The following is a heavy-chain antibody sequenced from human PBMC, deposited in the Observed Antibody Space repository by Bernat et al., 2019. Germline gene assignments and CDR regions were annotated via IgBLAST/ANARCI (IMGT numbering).Heavy chain of an antibody. V-gene: IGHV3-21*01. Sequence: EVQLVESGGGLVKPGGSLRLSCAASGFTFSSYSMNWVRQAPGKGLEWVSSISSSSSYIYYADSVKGRFTISRDNAKNSLYLQMNSLRAEDTAVYYCARDTSPLPPSSSWYGPYYYGMDVRGQGTTVTVSS. J-gene: IGHJ6*02. D-gene: IGHD6-13*01. CDR1: GFTFSSYS. CDR3: ARDTSPLPPSSSWYGPYYYGMDV. CDR2: ISSSSSYI.